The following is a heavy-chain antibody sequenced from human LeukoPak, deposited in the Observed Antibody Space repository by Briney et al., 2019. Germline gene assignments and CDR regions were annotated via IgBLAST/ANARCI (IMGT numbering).Heavy chain of an antibody. CDR1: GFTFSSYA. CDR3: ARWGLVGATRLYYYGMDV. Sequence: GGSLRLSCAASGFTFSSYAMHWVRQAPGKGLEWVAVISYDGSNKYYADSVKGRFTISRDNSKNTLYLQMNSLRAEDTAVYYCARWGLVGATRLYYYGMDVWGQGTTVTVSS. CDR2: ISYDGSNK. J-gene: IGHJ6*02. D-gene: IGHD1-26*01. V-gene: IGHV3-30-3*01.